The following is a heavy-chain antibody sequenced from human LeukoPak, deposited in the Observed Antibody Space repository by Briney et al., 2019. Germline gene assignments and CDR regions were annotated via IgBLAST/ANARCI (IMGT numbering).Heavy chain of an antibody. V-gene: IGHV3-48*04. CDR3: ARVMISYYYDSSGYYYQGYYMDV. CDR2: ISSSSSTI. Sequence: PGGSLRLSCAASGFTFSSYSMNWVRQAPGKGLEWVSYISSSSSTIYYADSVKGRFTISRDNAKNSLYLQMNSLRAEDTAVYYCARVMISYYYDSSGYYYQGYYMDVWGKGTTVTVSS. J-gene: IGHJ6*03. D-gene: IGHD3-22*01. CDR1: GFTFSSYS.